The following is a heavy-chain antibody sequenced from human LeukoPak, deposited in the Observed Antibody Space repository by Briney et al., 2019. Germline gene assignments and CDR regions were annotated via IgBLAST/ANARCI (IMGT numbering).Heavy chain of an antibody. CDR1: GGSIGTYY. CDR3: ARHIGGGIEDMDV. CDR2: IYVTGT. Sequence: SETLSLTCTVSGGSIGTYYWSWVRQSPGTGLEWIGYIYVTGTRYNPYLQSRVTISVDRSRNQFFLKMTSVTAADTAVSYCARHIGGGIEDMDVWGRGTKVTVSS. V-gene: IGHV4-59*08. D-gene: IGHD3-16*02. J-gene: IGHJ6*03.